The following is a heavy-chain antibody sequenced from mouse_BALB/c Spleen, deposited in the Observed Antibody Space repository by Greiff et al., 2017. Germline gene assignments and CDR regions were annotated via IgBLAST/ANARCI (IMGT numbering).Heavy chain of an antibody. CDR3: ARNLYRSYAMDY. CDR2: IWSGGST. Sequence: VKLMESGPGLVQPSQSLSITCTVSGFSLTSYGVHWVRQSPGKGLEWLGVIWSGGSTDYNAAFISRLSISKDNSKSQVFFKMNSLQANDTAIYYCARNLYRSYAMDYWGQGTSVTVSS. D-gene: IGHD2-14*01. J-gene: IGHJ4*01. CDR1: GFSLTSYG. V-gene: IGHV2-2*02.